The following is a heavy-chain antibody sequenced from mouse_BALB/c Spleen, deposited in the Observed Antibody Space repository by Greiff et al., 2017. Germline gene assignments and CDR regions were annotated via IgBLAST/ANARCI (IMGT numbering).Heavy chain of an antibody. CDR3: ARDAHENYFDY. V-gene: IGHV7-3*02. D-gene: IGHD1-3*01. CDR2: IRNKANGYTT. J-gene: IGHJ2*01. CDR1: GFTFTDYY. Sequence: DVMLVESGGGLVQPGGSLRLSCATSGFTFTDYYMSWVRQPPGKALEWLGFIRNKANGYTTEYSASVKGRFTISRDNSQSILYLQMNTLRAEDSATYYCARDAHENYFDYWGQGTTLTVSS.